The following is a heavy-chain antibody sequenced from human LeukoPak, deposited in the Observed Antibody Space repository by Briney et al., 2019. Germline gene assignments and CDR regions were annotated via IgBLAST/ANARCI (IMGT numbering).Heavy chain of an antibody. Sequence: QPGGSLRLSCAASGFTVSNTCMSWVRQAPGKGLEWVSFTYSGDNTYYADSVKGRFTISRDSSKNTVHLQMNSLRAEDTAVYYCARDGGSGTSTGYNGYYYYGMDVWGQGTTVTVSS. D-gene: IGHD3-9*01. CDR1: GFTVSNTC. V-gene: IGHV3-66*01. J-gene: IGHJ6*02. CDR3: ARDGGSGTSTGYNGYYYYGMDV. CDR2: TYSGDNT.